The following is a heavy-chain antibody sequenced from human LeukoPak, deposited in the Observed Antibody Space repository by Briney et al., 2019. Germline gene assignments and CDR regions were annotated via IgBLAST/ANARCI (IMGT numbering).Heavy chain of an antibody. CDR2: ISNSGDTA. D-gene: IGHD2-15*01. J-gene: IGHJ3*02. CDR3: ARDQDVVVVAALDGGAFDI. Sequence: SGGSLRLSCAASGFTFSDFYMSWIRQAPGKGLEWISYISNSGDTAYFADSVKGRFTISRGNAKNSLYLQMNSLRAEDTAVYYCARDQDVVVVAALDGGAFDIWGQGTMVTVSS. V-gene: IGHV3-11*04. CDR1: GFTFSDFY.